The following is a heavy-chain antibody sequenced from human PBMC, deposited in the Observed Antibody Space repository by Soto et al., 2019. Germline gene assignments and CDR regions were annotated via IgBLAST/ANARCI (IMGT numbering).Heavy chain of an antibody. CDR2: INHSGST. CDR1: GGSFSGFY. CDR3: ARAYYDFWSGYPTTYFDY. Sequence: SETLSLTCAVYGGSFSGFYWSWIRQPPGKGLEWIGEINHSGSTNYNPSLKSRVTISVDTSKNQFSLKLSSVTAADTAVYYCARAYYDFWSGYPTTYFDYWGQGTLVTVSS. J-gene: IGHJ4*02. V-gene: IGHV4-34*01. D-gene: IGHD3-3*01.